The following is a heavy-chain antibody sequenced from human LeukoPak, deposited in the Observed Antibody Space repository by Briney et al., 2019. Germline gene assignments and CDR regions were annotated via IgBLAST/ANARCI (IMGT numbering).Heavy chain of an antibody. V-gene: IGHV3-21*01. CDR3: ARGSLWVEDYDFWSGPLSY. CDR1: GFTFSSYS. D-gene: IGHD3-3*01. Sequence: GGSLRLSCAASGFTFSSYSMNWVRQAPGKGLEWVSSISSSSSYIYYADSVKGRFTISRDNAKNSLYLQMNSLRAEDTAVYYCARGSLWVEDYDFWSGPLSYWGQGTLVTVSS. CDR2: ISSSSSYI. J-gene: IGHJ4*02.